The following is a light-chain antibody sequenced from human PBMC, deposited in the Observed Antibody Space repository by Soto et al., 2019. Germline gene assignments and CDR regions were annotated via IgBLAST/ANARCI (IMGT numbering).Light chain of an antibody. CDR3: QQYGNSPPLT. CDR1: QYINTR. CDR2: QTS. V-gene: IGKV3-20*01. Sequence: EIVLTPSPATLSSVPVYRFSLSCRASQYINTRLAWYQHRPGQAPRLLIYQTSIRAAGIPARFSASGSGTDFTLTISRLEPEDFALYYCQQYGNSPPLTFGGGTTVDIK. J-gene: IGKJ4*01.